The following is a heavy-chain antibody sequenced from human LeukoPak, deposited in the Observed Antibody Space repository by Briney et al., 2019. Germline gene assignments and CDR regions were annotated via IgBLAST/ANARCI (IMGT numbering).Heavy chain of an antibody. Sequence: ASVKVSCKASAYTFTSYGISWVRQAHGHGLEWMGWISAYNGNTNYAQKLQGRVTMPTDTSTRPAYMERRSLRSDHPAMYYCARPPPCPDRAMGVWLHPWGQGTLVTVPS. V-gene: IGHV1-18*01. CDR1: AYTFTSYG. CDR3: ARPPPCPDRAMGVWLHP. J-gene: IGHJ5*02. D-gene: IGHD5-18*01. CDR2: ISAYNGNT.